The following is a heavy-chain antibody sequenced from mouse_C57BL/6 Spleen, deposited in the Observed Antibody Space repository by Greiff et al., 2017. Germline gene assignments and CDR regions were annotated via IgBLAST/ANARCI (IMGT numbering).Heavy chain of an antibody. CDR3: ARSQYYGSSSRYFDV. V-gene: IGHV1-82*01. J-gene: IGHJ1*03. D-gene: IGHD1-1*01. Sequence: VKLQESGPELVKPGASVKISCKASGYAFSSSWMNWVKQRPGKGLEWIGRIYPGDGDTNYNGKFKGKATLTADKSSSTAYMQLSSLTSEDSAVYVCARSQYYGSSSRYFDVWGTGTTVTVSS. CDR2: IYPGDGDT. CDR1: GYAFSSSW.